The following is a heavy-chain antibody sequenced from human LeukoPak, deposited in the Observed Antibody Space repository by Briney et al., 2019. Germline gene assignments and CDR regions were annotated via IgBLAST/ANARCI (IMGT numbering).Heavy chain of an antibody. CDR2: TYYRSKSYY. Sequence: SQTLSLTCAISEYSVSSNSAAWNWIRQSPSRGLEWLGRTYYRSKSYYDYAVSVKSRITINPDTSKNHFSLQLNSVTPEDTAVYYCARGPQLVDYYYIDVWGKGTTVTVSS. V-gene: IGHV6-1*01. CDR3: ARGPQLVDYYYIDV. D-gene: IGHD6-13*01. CDR1: EYSVSSNSAA. J-gene: IGHJ6*03.